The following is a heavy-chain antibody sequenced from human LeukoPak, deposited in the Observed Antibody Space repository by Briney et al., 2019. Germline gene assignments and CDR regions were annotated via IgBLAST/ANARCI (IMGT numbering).Heavy chain of an antibody. CDR2: IYYSGST. D-gene: IGHD3-3*01. J-gene: IGHJ4*02. V-gene: IGHV4-59*12. CDR1: GGSISSYY. CDR3: ARERGSDDFWSGYFPFDY. Sequence: SETLSLTCTVSGGSISSYYWSWIRQPPGKGLEWIGYIYYSGSTNYNPSLKSRVTISVDTSKNQFSLKLSSVTAADTAVYYCARERGSDDFWSGYFPFDYWGQGTLVTVSS.